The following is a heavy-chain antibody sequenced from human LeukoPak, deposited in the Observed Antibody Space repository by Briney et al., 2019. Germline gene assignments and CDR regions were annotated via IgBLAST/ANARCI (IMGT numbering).Heavy chain of an antibody. D-gene: IGHD2-21*02. J-gene: IGHJ5*02. Sequence: ASVKVSCKASGGTFSSYAISWVRQAPGQGLEWMGGIIPIFGTANYAQKLQGRVTMTTDTSTSTAYMELRSLRSDDTAVYYCARAIAYCGGDCYSGFDPWGQGTLVTVSS. CDR2: IIPIFGTA. CDR1: GGTFSSYA. CDR3: ARAIAYCGGDCYSGFDP. V-gene: IGHV1-69*05.